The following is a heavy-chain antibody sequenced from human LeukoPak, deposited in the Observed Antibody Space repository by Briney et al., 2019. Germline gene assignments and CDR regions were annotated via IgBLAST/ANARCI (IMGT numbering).Heavy chain of an antibody. CDR1: GFTFSDYY. CDR3: ARDNWNYVGYYYYGMDV. J-gene: IGHJ6*02. Sequence: GGSLRLSCAASGFTFSDYYMSWIRQAPGKGXXXXXXXXSSGSTIYYADSVKGRFTISRDNAKNSLYLQMNSLRAEDTAVYYCARDNWNYVGYYYYGMDVWGQGTTVTVSS. V-gene: IGHV3-11*01. CDR2: XXSSGSTI. D-gene: IGHD1-7*01.